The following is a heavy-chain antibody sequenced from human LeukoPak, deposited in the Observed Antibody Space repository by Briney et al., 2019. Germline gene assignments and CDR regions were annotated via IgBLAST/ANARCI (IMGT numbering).Heavy chain of an antibody. Sequence: GGSMRLSCAAYGFTFSSYAMSWDRQAPGKGLEWVSGITASGGKTYYADSVKGRFTITRDNSKNTLYLQMDSLRAEGTAVYFCAKGLSGILRGNFDYWGQGTLVTVSS. D-gene: IGHD1-14*01. V-gene: IGHV3-23*01. CDR3: AKGLSGILRGNFDY. CDR1: GFTFSSYA. J-gene: IGHJ4*02. CDR2: ITASGGKT.